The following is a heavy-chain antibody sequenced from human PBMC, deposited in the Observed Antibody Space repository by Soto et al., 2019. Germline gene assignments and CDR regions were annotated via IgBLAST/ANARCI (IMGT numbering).Heavy chain of an antibody. D-gene: IGHD3-10*01. CDR2: ITTSGGTI. CDR1: GFTFSNYE. CDR3: VRAYGFGELY. J-gene: IGHJ4*02. Sequence: EVQLVEAGGGVVQPGGSLRLSCEASGFTFSNYEMNWVRQAPGKGLEWISYITTSGGTIYYADSVKGRFTISRDNAKSSLYLQMNILRAEDTAVYYCVRAYGFGELYWGQGTLFTVSS. V-gene: IGHV3-48*03.